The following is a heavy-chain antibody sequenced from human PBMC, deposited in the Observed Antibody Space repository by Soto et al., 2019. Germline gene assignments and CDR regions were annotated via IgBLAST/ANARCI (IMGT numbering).Heavy chain of an antibody. CDR1: GFSFSDHY. CDR3: ASGLPAARGAFDI. V-gene: IGHV3-72*01. J-gene: IGHJ3*02. CDR2: SRNRVNSYST. D-gene: IGHD2-2*01. Sequence: EVQLVESGGGLVQPGGSLRLSCVASGFSFSDHYMDWARQAPGRGLEWVGRSRNRVNSYSTEYAASVRGRFTISRDDSRNSLDLQMNSLKIEDTAVYYCASGLPAARGAFDIWGQGTVVTVSS.